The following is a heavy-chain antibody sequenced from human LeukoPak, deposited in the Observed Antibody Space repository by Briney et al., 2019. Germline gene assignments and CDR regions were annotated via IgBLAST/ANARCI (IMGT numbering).Heavy chain of an antibody. D-gene: IGHD3-3*01. J-gene: IGHJ4*02. CDR3: ARDSAIFGVVNYYFDY. CDR1: GFTFSSYG. CDR2: LWYDGSNK. Sequence: GGSLGLSCAASGFTFSSYGMHWVRQAPGKGLEWVAVLWYDGSNKYFADSVKGRFTISRDNSKNTLYLQMNSLRAEDTAVYYCARDSAIFGVVNYYFDYWGQGTLVTVSS. V-gene: IGHV3-33*01.